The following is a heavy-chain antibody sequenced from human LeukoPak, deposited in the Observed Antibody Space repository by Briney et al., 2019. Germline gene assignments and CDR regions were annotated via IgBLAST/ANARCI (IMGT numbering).Heavy chain of an antibody. J-gene: IGHJ6*02. Sequence: SETLSLTCAVYGGSFSGYYWSWIRQPPGKGLEWIGEINHSGSTNYNPSLKSRVTISVDTSKNQFSLKLSSVTAADTAAYYCARGRGITIFGVVIPRGMDVWGQGTTVTVSS. CDR3: ARGRGITIFGVVIPRGMDV. CDR1: GGSFSGYY. D-gene: IGHD3-3*01. CDR2: INHSGST. V-gene: IGHV4-34*01.